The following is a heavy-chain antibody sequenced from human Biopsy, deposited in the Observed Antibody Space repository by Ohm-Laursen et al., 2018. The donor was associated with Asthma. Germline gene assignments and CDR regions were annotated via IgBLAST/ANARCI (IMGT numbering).Heavy chain of an antibody. CDR3: ARTYYDFLTGQVIDAFAI. CDR1: GYTFINYA. D-gene: IGHD3-9*01. Sequence: ASVKVSCKASGYTFINYAIHWVRQAPGQRLEWMGWINAGNGNTKYSQKFQGRATITRDTSASTAYMELSSLRSEDTAVYYCARTYYDFLTGQVIDAFAIWGQGTMVTVSS. CDR2: INAGNGNT. J-gene: IGHJ3*02. V-gene: IGHV1-3*01.